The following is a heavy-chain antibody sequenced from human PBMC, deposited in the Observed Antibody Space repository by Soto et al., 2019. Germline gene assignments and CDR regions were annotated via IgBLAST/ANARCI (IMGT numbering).Heavy chain of an antibody. V-gene: IGHV1-18*04. Sequence: RASVKVSCKASGYSFTNYGISWVRQAPGQGPEWMGWISGHNGNTNHPQSLQGRVTMTTDTSRNTAYMELRSLRSDDTAVYYCARHRFNYYDDTVYYYFDYWGQGTLVTDSS. CDR1: GYSFTNYG. D-gene: IGHD3-22*01. CDR3: ARHRFNYYDDTVYYYFDY. CDR2: ISGHNGNT. J-gene: IGHJ4*02.